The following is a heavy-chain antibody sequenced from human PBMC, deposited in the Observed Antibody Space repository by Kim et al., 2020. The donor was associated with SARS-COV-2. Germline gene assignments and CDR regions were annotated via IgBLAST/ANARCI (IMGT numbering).Heavy chain of an antibody. CDR3: ARDGSAAARRGGGYYYYYGMAV. D-gene: IGHD6-6*01. J-gene: IGHJ6*02. Sequence: SETLSLTCTVSGGSISSGSYYWSWLRQPAGQGLEWIGRIYTSGSTNYNPSLKSRVTISVDTSKNQFSLKLSSVTAADTAVYYCARDGSAAARRGGGYYYYYGMAVWGQGTTVTVSS. CDR2: IYTSGST. CDR1: GGSISSGSYY. V-gene: IGHV4-61*02.